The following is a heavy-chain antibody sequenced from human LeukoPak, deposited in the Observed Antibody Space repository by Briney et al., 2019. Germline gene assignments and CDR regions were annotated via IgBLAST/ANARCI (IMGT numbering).Heavy chain of an antibody. D-gene: IGHD3-9*01. CDR3: ARVGHLTGDAFDI. CDR1: GYTFTGYY. Sequence: ASVKVSCKASGYTFTGYYMHWVRQAPGKGLEWMGWINPNSGGTNYAQKFQGRVTMTRDTSISTAYMELSRLRSDDTAVYYCARVGHLTGDAFDIWGQGTMVTVSS. J-gene: IGHJ3*02. V-gene: IGHV1-2*02. CDR2: INPNSGGT.